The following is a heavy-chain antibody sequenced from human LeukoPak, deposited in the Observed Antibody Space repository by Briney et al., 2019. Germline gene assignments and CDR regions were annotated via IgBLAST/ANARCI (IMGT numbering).Heavy chain of an antibody. V-gene: IGHV3-21*06. CDR2: INTVSSYI. CDR3: ARLRRNTDSSGFFYYYEY. Sequence: GGSLRLSCAASGFSFSSYSFNWVRQAPGKGLEWVSSINTVSSYIYYADSLKGRFTISRDNAKNSVYLQMDSLRAEDSAVYYCARLRRNTDSSGFFYYYEYWGQGTLVTVSS. D-gene: IGHD3-22*01. CDR1: GFSFSSYS. J-gene: IGHJ4*02.